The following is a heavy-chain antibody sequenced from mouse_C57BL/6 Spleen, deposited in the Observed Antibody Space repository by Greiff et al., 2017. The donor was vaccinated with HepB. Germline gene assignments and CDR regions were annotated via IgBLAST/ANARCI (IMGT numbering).Heavy chain of an antibody. V-gene: IGHV5-17*01. Sequence: EVMLVESGGGLVKPGGSLKLSCAASGFTFSDYGMHWVRQAPEKGLEWVAYISSGSSTIYYADTVKGRFTISRDNAKNTLFLQMTSLRSEDTAMYYCARPYDYDVYYAMDYWGQGTSVTVSS. J-gene: IGHJ4*01. CDR2: ISSGSSTI. D-gene: IGHD2-4*01. CDR1: GFTFSDYG. CDR3: ARPYDYDVYYAMDY.